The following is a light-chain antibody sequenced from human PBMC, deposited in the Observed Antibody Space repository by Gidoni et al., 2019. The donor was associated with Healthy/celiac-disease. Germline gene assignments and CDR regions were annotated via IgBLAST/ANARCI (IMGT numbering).Light chain of an antibody. CDR2: GAS. CDR3: QQYNNWPPRYT. V-gene: IGKV3-15*01. CDR1: QSVSSN. Sequence: EIVMTQSPATLSVSPGERATLSCRASQSVSSNLAWYQQKPGQAPRLLIYGASTRATGIPARFSGSGSGTEFTLTISSLQSEDFAVYYCQQYNNWPPRYTXXXXTKXEIK. J-gene: IGKJ2*01.